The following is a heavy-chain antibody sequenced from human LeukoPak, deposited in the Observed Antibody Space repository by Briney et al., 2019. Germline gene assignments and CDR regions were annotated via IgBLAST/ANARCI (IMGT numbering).Heavy chain of an antibody. V-gene: IGHV3-23*01. CDR1: GFTFSSYA. CDR3: AKGAAHGVVVAATPFPFDY. CDR2: ISGSGGST. D-gene: IGHD2-15*01. Sequence: GGSLRLSCAASGFTFSSYAMSWVRQAPGKGLEWVSAISGSGGSTYYADSVKGRFTISRDNSNNTLYLQMNSLRAEDTAVYYCAKGAAHGVVVAATPFPFDYWGPGNPGHRLL. J-gene: IGHJ4*02.